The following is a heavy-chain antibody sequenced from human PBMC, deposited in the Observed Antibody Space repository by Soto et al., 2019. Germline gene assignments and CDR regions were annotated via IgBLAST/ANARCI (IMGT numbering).Heavy chain of an antibody. Sequence: NPSETLSLTCTVSGGSINSEDYYWSWLRQQPGKGLEWIGYIYYTGYTYYNSSLQSRLNISIDTSQSQFSLQLSSVTAADMAVYFCAAHATGYPFNWFDPWGQGIPVTVSS. CDR2: IYYTGYT. CDR1: GGSINSEDYY. J-gene: IGHJ5*02. V-gene: IGHV4-31*03. CDR3: AAHATGYPFNWFDP. D-gene: IGHD3-9*01.